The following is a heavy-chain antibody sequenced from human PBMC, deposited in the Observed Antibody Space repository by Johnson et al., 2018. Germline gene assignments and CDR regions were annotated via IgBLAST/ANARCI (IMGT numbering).Heavy chain of an antibody. V-gene: IGHV4-59*11. D-gene: IGHD3-10*01. CDR3: ARGLRGIMGGFYYYYMDV. J-gene: IGHJ6*03. CDR2: VFYSGDT. CDR1: GGSISRHS. Sequence: QVQLQESGPGLVKSLETLSLICTISGGSISRHSWSWIRQSPGKGLEWIGNVFYSGDTNYNPSLKSRVPISADTSKNQFSLKLRSVTAADTAMYYCARGLRGIMGGFYYYYMDVWGKGTTVTVSS.